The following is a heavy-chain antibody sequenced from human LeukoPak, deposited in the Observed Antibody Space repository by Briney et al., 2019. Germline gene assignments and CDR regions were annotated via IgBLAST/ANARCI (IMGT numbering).Heavy chain of an antibody. V-gene: IGHV3-23*01. J-gene: IGHJ4*02. D-gene: IGHD5-12*01. CDR1: GFTLSHYA. Sequence: GGSLRLSCSMSGFTLSHYAMSWVRQAPGKGLEWVSTIGGGGGSTDYKASVKGRFTISRDNAKNTLYLQMNSLRAEDTAVYYCARVGAIVARLPHFDYWGQGTLVTVSS. CDR2: IGGGGGST. CDR3: ARVGAIVARLPHFDY.